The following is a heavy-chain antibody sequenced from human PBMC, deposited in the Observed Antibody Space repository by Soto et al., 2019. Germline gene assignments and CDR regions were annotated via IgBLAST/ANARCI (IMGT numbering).Heavy chain of an antibody. CDR2: VNPDGSVT. V-gene: IGHV3-74*01. CDR1: GFTFNRFW. CDR3: ARDGHCNNPDY. Sequence: EVQLVESGGGLVQPGGSLRLSCAASGFTFNRFWMHWVRQTPKKGLQWVSRVNPDGSVTNYADSVRGRFTISRDNAKDTLSLQTNSLRAEDSAVYYCARDGHCNNPDYWGQGSQVTVSS. J-gene: IGHJ4*02. D-gene: IGHD1-1*01.